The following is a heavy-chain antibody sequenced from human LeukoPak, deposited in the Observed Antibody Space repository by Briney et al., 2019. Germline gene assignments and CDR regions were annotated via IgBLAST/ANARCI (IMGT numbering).Heavy chain of an antibody. V-gene: IGHV3-11*01. J-gene: IGHJ3*02. D-gene: IGHD4-23*01. CDR3: ARDNYGGNSVGAFDI. CDR2: ISSSGSTI. CDR1: GFTFSDYY. Sequence: GGSLRLSCAASGFTFSDYYMSWIRQAPGKGLEWVSYISSSGSTIYYADSVKGRFTISRDNAKNSLYLQMNSLRAEDTAEYYCARDNYGGNSVGAFDIWGQGTMVTVSS.